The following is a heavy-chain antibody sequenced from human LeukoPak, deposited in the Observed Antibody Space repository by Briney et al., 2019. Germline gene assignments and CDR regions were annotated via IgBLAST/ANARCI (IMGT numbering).Heavy chain of an antibody. V-gene: IGHV3-7*01. CDR3: AGEGYSTRGEYYRGTFDI. CDR1: GFTFSSYW. D-gene: IGHD2-8*02. Sequence: AGGSLRLSCAASGFTFSSYWMNWVRQAPGKGLEWVASIKQDGSEKYYVDSVKGRFTISRDNAKNSLFMQMKSLRDEDTAVYYCAGEGYSTRGEYYRGTFDIWGQGTMVTVSS. J-gene: IGHJ3*02. CDR2: IKQDGSEK.